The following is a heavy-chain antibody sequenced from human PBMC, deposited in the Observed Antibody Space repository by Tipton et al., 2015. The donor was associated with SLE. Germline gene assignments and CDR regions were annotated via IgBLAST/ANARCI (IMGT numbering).Heavy chain of an antibody. CDR3: ARQAKFYYDSSGYSYFYYGLDV. V-gene: IGHV4-39*01. Sequence: TLSLTCTVSGDSMSSSSYYWGWIRQPPGKGLEWIGSMYYSGSTYYNPALKSRVTLSVDTSRKQFSLKLTSVTAADTAVYYCARQAKFYYDSSGYSYFYYGLDVWGQGTTVTVSS. CDR1: GDSMSSSSYY. CDR2: MYYSGST. J-gene: IGHJ6*02. D-gene: IGHD3-22*01.